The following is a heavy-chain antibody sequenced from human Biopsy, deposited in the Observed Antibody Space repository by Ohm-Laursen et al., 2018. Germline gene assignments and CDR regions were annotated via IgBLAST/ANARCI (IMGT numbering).Heavy chain of an antibody. CDR2: ISSSSDNI. V-gene: IGHV3-21*01. D-gene: IGHD3-10*01. Sequence: GESLKISCKASGLTLSSYSMNWVRQTPGKGLEWVSTISSSSDNIYYVDSVKGRFTISRDNAKNSLYLQMNSLRAEDTAVYYCARSRGSSGIATIYYYGMDVWGQGTTVTVSS. CDR3: ARSRGSSGIATIYYYGMDV. CDR1: GLTLSSYS. J-gene: IGHJ6*02.